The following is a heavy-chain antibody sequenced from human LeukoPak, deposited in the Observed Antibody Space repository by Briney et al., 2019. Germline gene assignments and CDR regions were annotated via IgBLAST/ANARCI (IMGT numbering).Heavy chain of an antibody. CDR2: INHSGST. V-gene: IGHV4-34*01. J-gene: IGHJ5*02. D-gene: IGHD2-21*01. CDR3: ARAPQRSYQHNWFDP. CDR1: GGSFSGYY. Sequence: SETLSLTCAVYGGSFSGYYWSWIRQPPGKGLEWIGEINHSGSTNYTPSLKSRVTISVDTSKNQFSLKLSSVTAADTAVYYCARAPQRSYQHNWFDPWGQGTLVTVSS.